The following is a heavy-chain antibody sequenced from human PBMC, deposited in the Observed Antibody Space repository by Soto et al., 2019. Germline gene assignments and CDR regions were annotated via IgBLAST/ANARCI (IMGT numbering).Heavy chain of an antibody. Sequence: GGSLRLSCAASGFTFSDYYMSWIRQAPGKGLEWVSYISSSGSTRYYADFVKGRFTISRDNAKNSLYLQMNSLRADDTAVYYCARDKDYDSSGPGAFDIWGQGTMVPV. D-gene: IGHD3-22*01. J-gene: IGHJ3*02. V-gene: IGHV3-11*01. CDR1: GFTFSDYY. CDR2: ISSSGSTR. CDR3: ARDKDYDSSGPGAFDI.